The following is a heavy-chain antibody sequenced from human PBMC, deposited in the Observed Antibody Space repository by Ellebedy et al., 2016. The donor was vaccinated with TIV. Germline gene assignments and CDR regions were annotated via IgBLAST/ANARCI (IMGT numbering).Heavy chain of an antibody. CDR1: GFTFSSFA. V-gene: IGHV3-23*01. Sequence: GESLKISCAASGFTFSSFAMNWVRHAPGQGLEWVSFLSGSAGSTYYADSVKGRFTISRDNSKNTLYLQMNSLRVEDTARYYCSSNVETAKVRGNYWGQGTLVTVSS. D-gene: IGHD5-18*01. CDR2: LSGSAGST. CDR3: SSNVETAKVRGNY. J-gene: IGHJ4*02.